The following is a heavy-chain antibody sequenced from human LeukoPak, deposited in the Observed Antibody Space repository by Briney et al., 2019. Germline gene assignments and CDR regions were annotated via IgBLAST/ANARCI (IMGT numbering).Heavy chain of an antibody. Sequence: GRSLRLSCAASGFTFDDYAMHWVRQAPGKGLEWVSGISWNSGSIGYADSVKGRFTISRDNAKNSLYLQMNSLRAEDMALYYCAQGGGSYYVDAFDIWGQGTMVTVSS. CDR2: ISWNSGSI. CDR3: AQGGGSYYVDAFDI. D-gene: IGHD1-26*01. J-gene: IGHJ3*02. CDR1: GFTFDDYA. V-gene: IGHV3-9*03.